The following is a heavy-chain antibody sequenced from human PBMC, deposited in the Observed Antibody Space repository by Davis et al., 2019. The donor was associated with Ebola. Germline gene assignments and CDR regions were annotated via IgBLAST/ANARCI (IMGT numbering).Heavy chain of an antibody. CDR1: GFTFSSYG. V-gene: IGHV3-30*18. Sequence: PGGSLRLSCAASGFTFSSYGMHWVRQAPGKGLEWVAVISYDGSNKYYADSVKGRFTISRDNSKNTLYLQMNSLRAEDTAVYYCAKDPDNSGYAEGYFDYWGQGTLVTVSS. D-gene: IGHD5-12*01. J-gene: IGHJ4*02. CDR3: AKDPDNSGYAEGYFDY. CDR2: ISYDGSNK.